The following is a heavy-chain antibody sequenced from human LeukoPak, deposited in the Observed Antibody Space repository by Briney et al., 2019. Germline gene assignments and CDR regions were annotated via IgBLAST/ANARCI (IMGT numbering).Heavy chain of an antibody. CDR3: ARAVDDILAGYYWGNWFDP. D-gene: IGHD3-9*01. V-gene: IGHV1-69*08. Sequence: SVKVSCKASGYLFTGFFIHWVRQAPGQGLEWMGRIIPNLGSVNYAQNFQGRLTLTADKSTSTGYMELSSLRSEDTAVYYCARAVDDILAGYYWGNWFDPWGQGTLVTVSS. J-gene: IGHJ5*02. CDR2: IIPNLGSV. CDR1: GYLFTGFF.